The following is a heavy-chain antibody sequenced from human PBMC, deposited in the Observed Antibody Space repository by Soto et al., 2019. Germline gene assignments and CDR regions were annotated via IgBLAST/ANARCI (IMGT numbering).Heavy chain of an antibody. CDR2: IYHSGST. J-gene: IGHJ6*02. D-gene: IGHD5-18*01. CDR3: ARAPDTAKDYYYGMDV. Sequence: SETLSLTCAVSGGSISSSNWWSWVRQPPGKGLEWIGEIYHSGSTNYNPSLKSRVTISVDKSKNQFSLKLSSVTAADTAVYYCARAPDTAKDYYYGMDVWGQGTTVTVSS. V-gene: IGHV4-4*02. CDR1: GGSISSSNW.